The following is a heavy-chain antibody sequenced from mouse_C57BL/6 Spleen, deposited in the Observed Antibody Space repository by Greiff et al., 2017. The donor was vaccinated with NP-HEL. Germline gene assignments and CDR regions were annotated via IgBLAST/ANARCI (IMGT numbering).Heavy chain of an antibody. J-gene: IGHJ2*01. CDR3: ATPLGWEGNFDY. Sequence: VQRVESGAELAKPGASVKLSCKASGYTFTSYWMHWVKQSPGQGLEWIGYINPSSGYTKYNQKFKDKATLTADKSSSTAYMQLSSLTYEDSAVYYCATPLGWEGNFDYWGQGTTLTVSS. CDR2: INPSSGYT. D-gene: IGHD4-1*01. V-gene: IGHV1-7*01. CDR1: GYTFTSYW.